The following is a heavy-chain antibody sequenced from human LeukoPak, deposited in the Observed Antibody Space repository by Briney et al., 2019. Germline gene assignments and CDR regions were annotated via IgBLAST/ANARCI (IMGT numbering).Heavy chain of an antibody. J-gene: IGHJ4*02. CDR3: ARVPRGPTASTHFDY. D-gene: IGHD4-11*01. V-gene: IGHV3-11*01. CDR1: GFTLSDYY. CDR2: ISYSGSTI. Sequence: GGSLSLSCAASGFTLSDYYMSWIRQAPGKGLEWVSYISYSGSTIYYADSVKGRFTISRDNANNSLYLQMNSLRAEDTAVYYCARVPRGPTASTHFDYWGQGTLVTVSS.